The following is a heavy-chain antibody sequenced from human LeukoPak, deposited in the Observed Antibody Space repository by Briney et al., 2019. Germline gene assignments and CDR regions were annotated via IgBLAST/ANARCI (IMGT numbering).Heavy chain of an antibody. CDR2: INAGNGNT. Sequence: ASVKVSCKASGYTFTSYAMHWVRQAPGQRLEWMGWINAGNGNTKYSQKFQGRVTITRDTSASTAYMELSSLRSEDTAVYYCARDAMPQSQPGDYGAGSPHNWFDPWGQGTLVTVSS. V-gene: IGHV1-3*01. CDR3: ARDAMPQSQPGDYGAGSPHNWFDP. J-gene: IGHJ5*02. CDR1: GYTFTSYA. D-gene: IGHD4-17*01.